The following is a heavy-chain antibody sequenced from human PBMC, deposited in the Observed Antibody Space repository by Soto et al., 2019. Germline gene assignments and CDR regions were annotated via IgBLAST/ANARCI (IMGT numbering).Heavy chain of an antibody. J-gene: IGHJ4*02. Sequence: GGSLRLSCEASGLTFSTYWMHWVRQAPGKGLFWVSRIDTYGSSTTYADSVKGRFTISRDNAKNSLYLQMNSLRAEDTAVYYCARGPLAVAGYFDYWGQGTLVTVSS. CDR2: IDTYGSST. V-gene: IGHV3-74*01. CDR3: ARGPLAVAGYFDY. CDR1: GLTFSTYW. D-gene: IGHD6-19*01.